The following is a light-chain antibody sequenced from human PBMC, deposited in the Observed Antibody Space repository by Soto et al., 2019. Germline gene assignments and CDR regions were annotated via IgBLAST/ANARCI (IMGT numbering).Light chain of an antibody. V-gene: IGKV3-20*01. Sequence: EIVLTQSPGTLSLSPGERATLSCRASQSVGSNFLAWYHQKPGQAPRLLIYGASSRATGIPDRFSGGGSGTDFTLTVSRLEPEDFTVYYCQQYATSPITFGQGTRLEIK. CDR1: QSVGSNF. J-gene: IGKJ5*01. CDR2: GAS. CDR3: QQYATSPIT.